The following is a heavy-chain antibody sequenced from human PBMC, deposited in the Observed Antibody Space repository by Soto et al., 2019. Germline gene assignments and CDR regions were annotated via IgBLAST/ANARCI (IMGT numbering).Heavy chain of an antibody. J-gene: IGHJ4*02. CDR3: AIPHRPPSDY. CDR1: GFTCKSDA. V-gene: IGHV3-23*01. CDR2: ISGSGGST. Sequence: GSLRRCCPASGFTCKSDALGCLRQAPGKGLEWVSGISGSGGSTDYADSVKGRFTISRDNSKNTLYLQMNCLRAEDTAVYYCAIPHRPPSDYWGQGTLVTVSS.